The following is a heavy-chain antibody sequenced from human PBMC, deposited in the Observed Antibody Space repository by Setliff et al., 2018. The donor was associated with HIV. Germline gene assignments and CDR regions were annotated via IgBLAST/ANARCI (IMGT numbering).Heavy chain of an antibody. CDR2: IYYSGSA. CDR1: RDSIRNGAYY. D-gene: IGHD6-19*01. J-gene: IGHJ4*02. Sequence: SETLSLTCTVSRDSIRNGAYYWGWIRQPPGKGLEWIGSIYYSGSAYYDPSFKSRVTLSVDTSENQFSLRLSSVTAADTAVYFCARGGTVSADFDSWGQGTLVTVSS. V-gene: IGHV4-39*07. CDR3: ARGGTVSADFDS.